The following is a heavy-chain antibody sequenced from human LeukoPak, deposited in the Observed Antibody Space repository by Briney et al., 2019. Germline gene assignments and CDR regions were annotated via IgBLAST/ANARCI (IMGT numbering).Heavy chain of an antibody. CDR3: ARQKEGSYGDYGFLVDAFDI. J-gene: IGHJ3*02. V-gene: IGHV5-51*01. D-gene: IGHD4-17*01. Sequence: GESLKISCKGSGYSFTSYWIGWVRQMPGKGLEWMGIIYPGDSDTRYSPSFQGQVTISADKSISTAYLQWSSLKASDTAMYYCARQKEGSYGDYGFLVDAFDIWGQGTMVTVSS. CDR2: IYPGDSDT. CDR1: GYSFTSYW.